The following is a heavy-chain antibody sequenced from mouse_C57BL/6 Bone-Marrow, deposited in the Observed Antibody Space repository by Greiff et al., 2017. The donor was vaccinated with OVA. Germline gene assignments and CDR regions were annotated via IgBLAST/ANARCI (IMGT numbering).Heavy chain of an antibody. J-gene: IGHJ3*01. CDR1: GFNIKDDY. D-gene: IGHD1-1*01. V-gene: IGHV14-4*01. CDR3: TTGGTTVVEAY. CDR2: IDPENGDT. Sequence: VQLKQSGAELVRPGASVKLSCTASGFNIKDDYMHWVKQRPEQGLEWIGWIDPENGDTEYASKFQGKATITADTSSNTAYLQLSSLTSEDTAVYYCTTGGTTVVEAYWGQGTLVTVSA.